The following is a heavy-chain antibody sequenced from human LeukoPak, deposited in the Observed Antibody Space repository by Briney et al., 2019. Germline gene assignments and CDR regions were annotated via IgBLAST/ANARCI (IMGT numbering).Heavy chain of an antibody. J-gene: IGHJ4*02. CDR2: IWYDGSNK. D-gene: IGHD4-17*01. V-gene: IGHV3-33*06. Sequence: GSLRLSCAAPGFTFSSYGMHWVRQAPGKGLEWVAVIWYDGSNKYYADSVKGRFTISRDNSKNTLYLQMNSLRAEDTAVYYCAKVADYGDYYFDYWGQGTLVTVSS. CDR1: GFTFSSYG. CDR3: AKVADYGDYYFDY.